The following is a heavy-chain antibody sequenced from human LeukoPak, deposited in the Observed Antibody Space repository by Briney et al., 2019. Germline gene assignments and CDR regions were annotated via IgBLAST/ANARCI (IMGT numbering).Heavy chain of an antibody. CDR1: GGSISSYY. V-gene: IGHV4-59*12. D-gene: IGHD3-9*01. Sequence: KSSETLSLTCTVSGGSISSYYWSWIRQPPGKGLEWIGYIYYSGSTNYNPSLKSRVTISVDKSKNQFSLKLSSVTAADTAVYYCASSSYGIRYFDWLAFDYWGQGTLVTVSS. J-gene: IGHJ4*02. CDR2: IYYSGST. CDR3: ASSSYGIRYFDWLAFDY.